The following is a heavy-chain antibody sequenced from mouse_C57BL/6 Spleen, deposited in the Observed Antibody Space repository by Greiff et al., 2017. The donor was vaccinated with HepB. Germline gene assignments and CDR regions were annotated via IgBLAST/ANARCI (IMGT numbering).Heavy chain of an antibody. Sequence: EVQGVESGGGLVKPGGSLKLSCAASGFTFSDYGMHWVRQAPEKGLEWVAYISSGSSTIYYADTVKGRFTISRDNAKNTLFLQMTSLRSEDTAMYYCPIPYYRKGDYAMDYWGQGTSVTVSS. D-gene: IGHD2-14*01. CDR3: PIPYYRKGDYAMDY. CDR1: GFTFSDYG. V-gene: IGHV5-17*01. J-gene: IGHJ4*01. CDR2: ISSGSSTI.